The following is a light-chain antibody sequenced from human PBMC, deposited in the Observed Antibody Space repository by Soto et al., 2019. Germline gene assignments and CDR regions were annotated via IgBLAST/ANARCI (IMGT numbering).Light chain of an antibody. CDR2: GAS. CDR1: QSVNSN. Sequence: EIVMTQSPATLSVSPGERATLSCRASQSVNSNLVWYQQKPGQAPRLLIYGASTRATGVPARFSGSGSGTAFSLTINSRLSEDFSVYYCQQYNNWPPVTFGQGTRLEIK. V-gene: IGKV3-15*01. CDR3: QQYNNWPPVT. J-gene: IGKJ5*01.